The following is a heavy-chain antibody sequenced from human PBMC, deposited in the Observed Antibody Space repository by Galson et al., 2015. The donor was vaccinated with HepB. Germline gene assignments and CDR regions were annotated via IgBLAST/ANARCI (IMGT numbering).Heavy chain of an antibody. J-gene: IGHJ6*03. Sequence: SLRLSCAASGFTFSSYGMHWVRQAPGKGLEWVAVISYDGSNKYYADSVKGRFTISRDNSKNTLYLQMNSLRAEDTAVYYCAKDGGYCSSTSCFESYYYYYYMDVWGKGTTVTVSS. CDR1: GFTFSSYG. D-gene: IGHD2-2*03. CDR2: ISYDGSNK. V-gene: IGHV3-30*18. CDR3: AKDGGYCSSTSCFESYYYYYYMDV.